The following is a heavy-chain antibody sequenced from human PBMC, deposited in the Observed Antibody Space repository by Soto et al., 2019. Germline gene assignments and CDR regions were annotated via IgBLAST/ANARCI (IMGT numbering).Heavy chain of an antibody. CDR2: IYPGDSDT. V-gene: IGHV5-51*01. Sequence: PGESLKISCKGSGYSFTRYWIGWVRQMPGKGLEWMGIIYPGDSDTRYSPSFQGQVTISADKSISTAYLQWSSLKASDTAMYYCARHMNYYDSSGYYPPEKDDYYYGMDVWGQGTTVTVSS. D-gene: IGHD3-22*01. J-gene: IGHJ6*02. CDR1: GYSFTRYW. CDR3: ARHMNYYDSSGYYPPEKDDYYYGMDV.